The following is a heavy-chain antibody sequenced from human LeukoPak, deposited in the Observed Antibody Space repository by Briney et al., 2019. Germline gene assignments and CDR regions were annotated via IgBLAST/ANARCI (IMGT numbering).Heavy chain of an antibody. D-gene: IGHD3-16*01. J-gene: IGHJ3*02. CDR1: GFTFSSYG. CDR3: ARASDRGGAFDI. Sequence: SGRSLRLSCAASGFTFSSYGMHWVRQAPGKGLEWVAVISYDGSNKYYADSVKGRFTISRDNSKNTLYLQMNSLRAEDTAVYYCARASDRGGAFDIWGQGTMVTVSS. V-gene: IGHV3-30*03. CDR2: ISYDGSNK.